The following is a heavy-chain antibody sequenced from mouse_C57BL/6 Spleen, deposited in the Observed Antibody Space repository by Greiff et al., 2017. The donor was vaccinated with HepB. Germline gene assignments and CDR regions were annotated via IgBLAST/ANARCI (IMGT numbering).Heavy chain of an antibody. CDR1: GYTFTSYW. CDR3: ARWGTWFAY. V-gene: IGHV1-69*01. Sequence: QVQLQQPGAELVMPGASVKLSCKASGYTFTSYWMHWVKQRPGQGLEWIGEIDPSDSYTNYNQKFKGKSTLTVDKSSSTAYMQRSSLTSEDSAVYYCARWGTWFAYWGQGTLVTVSA. CDR2: IDPSDSYT. J-gene: IGHJ3*01.